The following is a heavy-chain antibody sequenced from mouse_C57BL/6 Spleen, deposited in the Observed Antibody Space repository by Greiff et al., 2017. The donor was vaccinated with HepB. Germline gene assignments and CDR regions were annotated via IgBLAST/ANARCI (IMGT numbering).Heavy chain of an antibody. J-gene: IGHJ4*01. CDR1: GFTFSDYG. D-gene: IGHD2-2*01. Sequence: EVKVVESGGGLVKPGGSLKLSCAASGFTFSDYGMHWVRQAPEKGLEWVAYISSGSSTIYYADTVKGRFTISRDNAKNTLFLQMTSLRSEDTAMYYCAGGGIWLRRGAMDYWGQGTSVTVSS. CDR2: ISSGSSTI. CDR3: AGGGIWLRRGAMDY. V-gene: IGHV5-17*01.